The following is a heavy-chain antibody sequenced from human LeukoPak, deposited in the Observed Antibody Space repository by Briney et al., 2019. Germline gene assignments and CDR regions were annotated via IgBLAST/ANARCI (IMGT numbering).Heavy chain of an antibody. Sequence: GSSVKVSCKASGGTFSSYAISWVRQAPGQGLEWMGIINPSGGSTSYAQKFQGRVTMTRDTSTSTVYMELSSLRSEDTAVYYCARPSDSSGYALTQYYFDYWGQGTLVTVSS. CDR2: INPSGGST. CDR1: GGTFSSYA. V-gene: IGHV1-46*01. CDR3: ARPSDSSGYALTQYYFDY. J-gene: IGHJ4*02. D-gene: IGHD3-22*01.